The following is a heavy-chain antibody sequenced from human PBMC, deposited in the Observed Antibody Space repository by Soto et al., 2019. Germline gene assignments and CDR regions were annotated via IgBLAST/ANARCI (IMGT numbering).Heavy chain of an antibody. CDR1: GDSVNTVTYY. V-gene: IGHV4-31*03. D-gene: IGHD2-15*01. Sequence: SETLSLTCTPSGDSVNTVTYYWSWIRERPVKGLEWIVHIYYSRHTSYNPSLKSRLTLSIDTSANQFALRLTSVTDAYTAVYYCARDLEYAATAYWGPGKLVTVSS. CDR2: IYYSRHT. J-gene: IGHJ4*02. CDR3: ARDLEYAATAY.